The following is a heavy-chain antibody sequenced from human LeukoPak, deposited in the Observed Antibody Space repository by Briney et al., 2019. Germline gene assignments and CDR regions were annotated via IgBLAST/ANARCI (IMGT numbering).Heavy chain of an antibody. CDR2: ISSSSGSI. Sequence: GGSLRLSCAASGFSFSSYSMNWVRQAPGKGLEWVSYISSSSGSIYYADSVKGRFTISRDNAKNSLYLQMNSLRAEDTAVYYCARGVGDYGDHNPDYWSQGTLVTVSS. CDR3: ARGVGDYGDHNPDY. D-gene: IGHD4-17*01. V-gene: IGHV3-48*01. J-gene: IGHJ4*02. CDR1: GFSFSSYS.